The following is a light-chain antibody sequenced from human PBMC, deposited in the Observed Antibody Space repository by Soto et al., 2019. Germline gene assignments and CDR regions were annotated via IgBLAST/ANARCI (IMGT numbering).Light chain of an antibody. CDR1: SSDVGGYNY. CDR3: SSYTSSIVV. Sequence: QSAVTQPASVSGSPGQSITISCTGTSSDVGGYNYVSWYQQHPGKAPKLMIYDVSNRPSGVSNRFSGSKSGNTASLTISGLQAEDEADYYCSSYTSSIVVFGGGTKLTVL. CDR2: DVS. V-gene: IGLV2-14*01. J-gene: IGLJ2*01.